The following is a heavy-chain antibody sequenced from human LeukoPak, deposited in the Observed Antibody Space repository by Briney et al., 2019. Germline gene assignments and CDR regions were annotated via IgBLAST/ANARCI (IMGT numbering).Heavy chain of an antibody. J-gene: IGHJ4*02. CDR3: ARGQYSGYDYGIDY. CDR1: GFTFSSYA. D-gene: IGHD5-12*01. Sequence: GGSLRLSCAASGFTFSSYAMSWVRQAPGKGLEWVSVIYSGGSTYYADSVKGRFTISRDNSKNTLYLQMNSLRAEDTAVYYCARGQYSGYDYGIDYWGQGTLVTVSS. CDR2: IYSGGST. V-gene: IGHV3-66*01.